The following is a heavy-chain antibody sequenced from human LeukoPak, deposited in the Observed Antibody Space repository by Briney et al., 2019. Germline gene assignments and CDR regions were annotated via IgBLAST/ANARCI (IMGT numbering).Heavy chain of an antibody. CDR2: LDPNSGNT. D-gene: IGHD2-2*01. V-gene: IGHV1-8*01. CDR3: ARGYCTSSSCYGPTYDY. J-gene: IGHJ4*02. CDR1: GYSFTSYD. Sequence: ASVKVSCKASGYSFTSYDINWVRQAAGQGLEWMGWLDPNSGNTGYAQRFQGRVTMTRNPSISTAYMELSSLRSEDTAVYYCARGYCTSSSCYGPTYDYWGQGTLVTVSS.